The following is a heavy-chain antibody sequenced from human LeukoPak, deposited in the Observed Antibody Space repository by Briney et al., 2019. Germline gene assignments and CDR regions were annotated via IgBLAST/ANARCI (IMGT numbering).Heavy chain of an antibody. Sequence: SETLSLTCTVSGGSISSYYWSWIRQPPGKGLEWIGYIYYSGSTSYNPSLKSRATMSVDTSKDQFSLKLTAVTAADTAVYYCARQYSSSLSIAAAGPFDYWGQGTLVTVSS. CDR2: IYYSGST. J-gene: IGHJ4*02. D-gene: IGHD6-13*01. CDR3: ARQYSSSLSIAAAGPFDY. CDR1: GGSISSYY. V-gene: IGHV4-59*08.